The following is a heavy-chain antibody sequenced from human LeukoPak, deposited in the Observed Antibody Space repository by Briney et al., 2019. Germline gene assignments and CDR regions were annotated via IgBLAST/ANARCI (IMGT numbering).Heavy chain of an antibody. V-gene: IGHV4-59*01. CDR1: SVSIRSNY. Sequence: SETLSLTCSVSSVSIRSNYWSWVRQPPGKGLEWIGYIYYTGISKYNPSLKSRVTILIDTSRNQFSLKLSPVTAADTAIYYCARGTYNTSPPDLWGQGTMVTVSS. J-gene: IGHJ3*01. D-gene: IGHD1-14*01. CDR3: ARGTYNTSPPDL. CDR2: IYYTGIS.